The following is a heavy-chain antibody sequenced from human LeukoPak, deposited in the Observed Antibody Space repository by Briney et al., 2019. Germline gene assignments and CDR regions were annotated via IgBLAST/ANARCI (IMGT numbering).Heavy chain of an antibody. V-gene: IGHV4-38-2*02. D-gene: IGHD2-8*01. CDR1: GYSISSGYY. CDR2: IYYSGST. Sequence: PSETLSLTCTVSGYSISSGYYWGWIRQPPGKGLEWIGSIYYSGSTYYNPSLKSRVTISVDTSKNQFSLKLSSVTAADTAVYYCARAPDLFSMDVWGQGTLVTVSS. CDR3: ARAPDLFSMDV. J-gene: IGHJ4*02.